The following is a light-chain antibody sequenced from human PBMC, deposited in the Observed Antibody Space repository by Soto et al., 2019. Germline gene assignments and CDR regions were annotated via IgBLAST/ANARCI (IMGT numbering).Light chain of an antibody. V-gene: IGKV1-16*02. CDR3: QQYHVYPLT. CDR1: HDIGNK. CDR2: DAS. Sequence: DIQMTQSPSSLSASVGDRVIITCRASHDIGNKIAWFQQKPGKGPKSLIYDASILQSGVPSKFSGSISATEFTLTISSLQPEDFATYYCQQYHVYPLTFGGGTKLEIK. J-gene: IGKJ4*01.